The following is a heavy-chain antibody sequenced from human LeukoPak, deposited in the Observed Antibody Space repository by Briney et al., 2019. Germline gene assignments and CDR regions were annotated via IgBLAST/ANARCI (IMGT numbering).Heavy chain of an antibody. CDR2: IWYDGSNK. CDR1: GFTFSSYG. Sequence: PGRSLRLSCAASGFTFSSYGMHWVRQAPGKGLEWVAVIWYDGSNKYYVDSVKGRFTISRDNSKNTLYLQMNSLRAEDTAVYYWGRDRGGQTKRTLAYGARGPLVTVP. V-gene: IGHV3-33*01. CDR3: GRDRGGQTKRTLAY. J-gene: IGHJ4*02. D-gene: IGHD3-10*01.